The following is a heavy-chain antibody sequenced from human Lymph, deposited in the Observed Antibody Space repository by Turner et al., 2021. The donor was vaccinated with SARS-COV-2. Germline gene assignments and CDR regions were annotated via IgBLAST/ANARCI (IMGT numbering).Heavy chain of an antibody. D-gene: IGHD2-15*01. CDR2: ISGSGAST. J-gene: IGHJ5*02. CDR1: GFTFSSYT. Sequence: EVQLLESGGGLVQPGGSLRLSCSASGFTFSSYTMSWVRQAPGKGLEWVSAISGSGASTYYADSVKGRCTISRDNSKNTLYLQMNSLRVEDTAVYYCAKDGYDGIYCGGGSCYSGWFDPWGQGTLVTVSS. V-gene: IGHV3-23*01. CDR3: AKDGYDGIYCGGGSCYSGWFDP.